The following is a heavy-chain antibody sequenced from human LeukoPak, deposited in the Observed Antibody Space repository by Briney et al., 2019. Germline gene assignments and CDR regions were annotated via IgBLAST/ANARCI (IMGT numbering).Heavy chain of an antibody. CDR2: IIQDGSVT. J-gene: IGHJ4*02. CDR3: ATDDYRGLGY. V-gene: IGHV3-74*01. D-gene: IGHD3-16*01. Sequence: GGSLRLSCVPSGITFSNYYMHWVRQVPGEGLVWVSHIIQDGSVTSYEDSVKGRFTISRDNAKNTVYLQLNNLRAEDTAVYYCATDDYRGLGYWGQGTLVTVSS. CDR1: GITFSNYY.